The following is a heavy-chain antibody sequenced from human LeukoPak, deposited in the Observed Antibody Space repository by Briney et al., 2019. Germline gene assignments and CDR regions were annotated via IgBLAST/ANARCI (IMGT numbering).Heavy chain of an antibody. CDR2: IYYSGRT. CDR3: ARDPQFYYDSSGYLTYNWFDP. CDR1: GGSISSYY. J-gene: IGHJ5*02. D-gene: IGHD3-22*01. V-gene: IGHV4-59*01. Sequence: SETLSLTCTVSGGSISSYYWSWIRQPPGTGLEWIGYIYYSGRTNYNPSLKSRVTISVDTSKNQFSLKLSSVTAADTAVYYCARDPQFYYDSSGYLTYNWFDPWGQGTLVTVSS.